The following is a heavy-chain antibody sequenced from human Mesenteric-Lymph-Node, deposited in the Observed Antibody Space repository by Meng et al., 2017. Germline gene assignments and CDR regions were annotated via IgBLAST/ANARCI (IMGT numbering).Heavy chain of an antibody. CDR2: INPNSGGT. J-gene: IGHJ6*02. CDR3: ARGYCSSSCYSGWSYYYGMDV. Sequence: ASVKVSCKASGYTFTGYYMHWVRQAPGQGLEWMGWINPNSGGTNYAQKFQGRVTMTRDTSISTAYMELSSLRSEDTAVYYCARGYCSSSCYSGWSYYYGMDVWGPGTTVTVSS. D-gene: IGHD2-2*01. V-gene: IGHV1-2*02. CDR1: GYTFTGYY.